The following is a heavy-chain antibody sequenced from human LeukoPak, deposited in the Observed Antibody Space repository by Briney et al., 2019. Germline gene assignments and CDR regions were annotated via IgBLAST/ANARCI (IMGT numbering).Heavy chain of an antibody. Sequence: HAGGSLRLSCAASGFTFSSYGMHWVRQAPGKGPEWVAFIRYDGSNKYYADSVKGRFTISRDNAKNSLYLQMNSLRAEDTAVYYCARDGVGATTYYYYYYMDVWGKGTTVTVSS. D-gene: IGHD1-26*01. CDR2: IRYDGSNK. CDR1: GFTFSSYG. CDR3: ARDGVGATTYYYYYYMDV. J-gene: IGHJ6*03. V-gene: IGHV3-30*02.